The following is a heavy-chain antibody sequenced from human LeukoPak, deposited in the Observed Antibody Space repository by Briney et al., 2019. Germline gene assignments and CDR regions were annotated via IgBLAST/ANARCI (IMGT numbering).Heavy chain of an antibody. CDR1: GYSFTSYW. D-gene: IGHD6-6*01. J-gene: IGHJ4*02. CDR3: ARLGRQLVFLVALDFDY. V-gene: IGHV5-51*01. Sequence: GESLKISCKGSGYSFTSYWIGWVRQTPGKGLEWMGIIYPGDSDTRYSPSFQGQVTISADKSISTAYLQWSSLKASDTAMYYCARLGRQLVFLVALDFDYWGQGTLVTVSS. CDR2: IYPGDSDT.